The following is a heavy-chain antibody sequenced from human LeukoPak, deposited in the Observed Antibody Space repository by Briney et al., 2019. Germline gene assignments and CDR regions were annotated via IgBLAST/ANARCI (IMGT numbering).Heavy chain of an antibody. CDR1: GFTFSSYG. V-gene: IGHV3-33*01. D-gene: IGHD3-16*01. Sequence: GGSLRLSCAASGFTFSSYGMHWVHQAPGKGLEWVAVIWYDGSNKYYADSVKGRFTISRDNSKNTLYLQMNSLRAEDTAVYYCARDGGSGFWNYFDYWGQGTLVTVSS. CDR3: ARDGGSGFWNYFDY. J-gene: IGHJ4*02. CDR2: IWYDGSNK.